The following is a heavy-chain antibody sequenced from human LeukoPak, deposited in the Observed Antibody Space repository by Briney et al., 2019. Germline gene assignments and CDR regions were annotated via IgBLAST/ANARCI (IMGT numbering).Heavy chain of an antibody. J-gene: IGHJ5*02. CDR2: IRSSSSHI. CDR3: ARGPPLFDP. Sequence: GGSLRLSCAASGFTFSSYSMNWIRQAPGKGLEWVASIRSSSSHIYYADSVKGRFTISRDNAKNSVYLQVNSLRAEDTAIYYCARGPPLFDPWGQGTLVTVSS. V-gene: IGHV3-21*01. CDR1: GFTFSSYS.